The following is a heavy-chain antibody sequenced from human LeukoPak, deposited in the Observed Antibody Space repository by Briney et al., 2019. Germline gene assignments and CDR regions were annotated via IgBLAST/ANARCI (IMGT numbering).Heavy chain of an antibody. J-gene: IGHJ4*02. Sequence: PGGSLRLSCAASGFTFDDYAMHWVRQAPGKGLEWVSLISWDGGSTYYADSVKGRFTISRDNSKNSLYLQMNSLRAEDTALYYCAKDHEAAMVGIDYWGQGTLVTVSS. D-gene: IGHD5-18*01. CDR2: ISWDGGST. CDR1: GFTFDDYA. V-gene: IGHV3-43D*03. CDR3: AKDHEAAMVGIDY.